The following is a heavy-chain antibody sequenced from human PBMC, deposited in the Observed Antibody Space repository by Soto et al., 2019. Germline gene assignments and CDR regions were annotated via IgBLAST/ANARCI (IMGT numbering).Heavy chain of an antibody. Sequence: GALVKVSCKASGGTFSSYAISWVRQAPGQGLEWMGGIIPIFGTANYAQKFQGRVTITADESTSTAYMELSSLRSEDTAVYYCARDGGNVPLRQTGTTPNSDYWGQGTLVAASS. CDR1: GGTFSSYA. D-gene: IGHD1-7*01. CDR3: ARDGGNVPLRQTGTTPNSDY. CDR2: IIPIFGTA. J-gene: IGHJ4*02. V-gene: IGHV1-69*13.